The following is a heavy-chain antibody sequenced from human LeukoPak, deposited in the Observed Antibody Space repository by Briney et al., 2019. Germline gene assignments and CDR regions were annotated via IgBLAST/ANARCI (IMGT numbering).Heavy chain of an antibody. CDR3: ARVGSPLGDSSGYYYVY. Sequence: ASVTVSCKASGYTFTGYYMHWVRQAPGQGLEWMGWINPNSGGTNYAQKFQGRVTMTRDTYISTAYMELSRLRSDDTAVYYCARVGSPLGDSSGYYYVYWGQGTLVTVSS. J-gene: IGHJ4*02. CDR2: INPNSGGT. D-gene: IGHD3-22*01. CDR1: GYTFTGYY. V-gene: IGHV1-2*02.